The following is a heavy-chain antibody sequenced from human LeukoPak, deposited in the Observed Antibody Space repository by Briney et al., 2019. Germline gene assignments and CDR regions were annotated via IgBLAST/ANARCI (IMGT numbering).Heavy chain of an antibody. CDR2: IYYSGNT. V-gene: IGHV4-39*01. CDR3: ARQGYADFSSRPFDY. J-gene: IGHJ4*02. CDR1: GGSIRNSGYY. D-gene: IGHD4-17*01. Sequence: KSSETLSLTCTVSGGSIRNSGYYWGWIRQPPGKGLEWIGSIYYSGNTYYNPSLKSRVTISVDTSKNQFSLKLRSVTAADTAAYYCARQGYADFSSRPFDYWGQGTLVTVSS.